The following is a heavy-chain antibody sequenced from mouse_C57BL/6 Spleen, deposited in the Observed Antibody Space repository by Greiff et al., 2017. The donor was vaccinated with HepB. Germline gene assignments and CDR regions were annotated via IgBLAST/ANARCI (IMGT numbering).Heavy chain of an antibody. CDR2: IYPGDGDT. V-gene: IGHV1-82*01. D-gene: IGHD1-1*01. Sequence: VKLMESGPELVKPGASVKLSCKASGYSFSSSWMNWVKQRPGKGLEWIGRIYPGDGDTNYTGKFKGQATLTADNSSSTAYMQLSSLTSEDTAVYYCARNDGRGWYFDVWGTGTTVTVSS. J-gene: IGHJ1*03. CDR3: ARNDGRGWYFDV. CDR1: GYSFSSSW.